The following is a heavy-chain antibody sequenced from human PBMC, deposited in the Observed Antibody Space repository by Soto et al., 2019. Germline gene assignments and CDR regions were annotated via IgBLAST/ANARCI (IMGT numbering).Heavy chain of an antibody. D-gene: IGHD3-3*02. J-gene: IGHJ4*01. CDR2: INTPSGDT. V-gene: IGHV1-2*02. CDR3: ARSLLNVILPLAY. Sequence: QVQLGQSGAEVKKPGASVKVSCKASGYTVSGYYMHWVRQAPGQGLEWMGCINTPSGDTSFQQKFPSRLAMTRDTSIDTAFREVSMLTSDDTAIYYCARSLLNVILPLAYWGHGTLVSVSS. CDR1: GYTVSGYY.